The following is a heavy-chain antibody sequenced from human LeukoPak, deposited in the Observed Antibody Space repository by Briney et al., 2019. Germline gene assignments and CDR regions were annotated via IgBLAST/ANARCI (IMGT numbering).Heavy chain of an antibody. CDR1: GYTFTSHY. J-gene: IGHJ4*02. CDR2: ISAYNGNT. D-gene: IGHD1-20*01. Sequence: ASVKVSCKASGYTFTSHYMHWVRQAPGQGLEWMGWISAYNGNTNYAQKLQGRVTMTTDTSTSTAYMELRSLRSDDTAVYYCARDGNNWNPDYWGQGTLVTVSS. CDR3: ARDGNNWNPDY. V-gene: IGHV1-18*04.